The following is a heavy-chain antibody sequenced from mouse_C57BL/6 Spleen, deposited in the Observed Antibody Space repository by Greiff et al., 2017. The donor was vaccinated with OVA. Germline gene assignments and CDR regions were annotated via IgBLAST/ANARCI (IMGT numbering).Heavy chain of an antibody. CDR3: ARTSTTVVATDYFDY. D-gene: IGHD1-1*01. Sequence: QVHVKQSGAELVKPGASVKLSCKASGYTFTSYWMHWVKQRPGQGLEWIGMIHPNSGSTNYNEKFKSKATLTVDKSSSTAYMQLSSLTSEDSAVYYCARTSTTVVATDYFDYWGQGTTLTVSS. V-gene: IGHV1-64*01. CDR2: IHPNSGST. CDR1: GYTFTSYW. J-gene: IGHJ2*01.